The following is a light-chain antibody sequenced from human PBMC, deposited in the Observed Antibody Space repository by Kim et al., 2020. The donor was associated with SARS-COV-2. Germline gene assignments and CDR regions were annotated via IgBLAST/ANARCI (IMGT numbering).Light chain of an antibody. CDR3: QQRSSWPRT. V-gene: IGKV3-11*01. CDR2: DAS. J-gene: IGKJ2*01. CDR1: QSVSSY. Sequence: EIVLTQSPGTLSLSPGERATLSCRASQSVSSYLAWYQQKPGQAPRLLIYDASNRATGIPARFSGSGSGTDFTLTISSLEPEDFAVYYCQQRSSWPRTFGQGTKLEI.